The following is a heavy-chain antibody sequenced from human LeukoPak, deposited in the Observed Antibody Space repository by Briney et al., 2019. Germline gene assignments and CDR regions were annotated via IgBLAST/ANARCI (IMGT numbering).Heavy chain of an antibody. J-gene: IGHJ4*02. CDR2: INHSGST. D-gene: IGHD6-19*01. V-gene: IGHV4-34*01. CDR3: ARGAVAGINY. CDR1: GGSFSGYY. Sequence: KPSETLSLTCAVYGGSFSGYYWSWIRQPPGKGLEWIGEINHSGSTNYNPSLKSRVTISVDTSKNQFSLKLSSVTAADTAVYYCARGAVAGINYWGQGTLVTVSS.